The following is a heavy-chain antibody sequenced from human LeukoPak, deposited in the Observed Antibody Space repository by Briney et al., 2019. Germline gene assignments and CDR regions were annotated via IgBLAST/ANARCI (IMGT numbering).Heavy chain of an antibody. CDR2: ISAYNGDI. J-gene: IGHJ3*02. CDR1: GYTFTKHG. V-gene: IGHV1-18*01. CDR3: ARESGSDAFDI. Sequence: ASVTVSCKASGYTFTKHGVSWVRQAPGQGLEWMGWISAYNGDIKYAQRGKGRVTMTTDTSTSTVYMELRSLRSDGTAVYYCARESGSDAFDIWGQGTMVTVSS.